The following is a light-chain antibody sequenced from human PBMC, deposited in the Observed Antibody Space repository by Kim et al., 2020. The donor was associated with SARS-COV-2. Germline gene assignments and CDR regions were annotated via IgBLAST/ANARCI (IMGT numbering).Light chain of an antibody. CDR2: QDS. Sequence: SYELTQPPSVSVSPGQTASITCSGDKLGDKYACWYQQKPGQSPVLVIYQDSKRPSGIPERFSGSNSGNTATLTISGTQAMDEADNYCQAWDSCTAVVFGGGTKLTVL. J-gene: IGLJ2*01. V-gene: IGLV3-1*01. CDR1: KLGDKY. CDR3: QAWDSCTAVV.